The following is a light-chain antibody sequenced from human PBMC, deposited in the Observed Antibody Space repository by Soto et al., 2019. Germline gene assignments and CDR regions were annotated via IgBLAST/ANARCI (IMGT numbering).Light chain of an antibody. J-gene: IGKJ4*01. CDR3: QQSYSVPLT. Sequence: DIQMTQSPSSLSASVGDRVTITCRASQTISSYLHRYQQKPGQAPKLLIFATSALRSEVPSRFNGSGYGTNFTLTISRVQPEDFATYHCQQSYSVPLTFGGGTKVDIK. CDR2: ATS. CDR1: QTISSY. V-gene: IGKV1-39*01.